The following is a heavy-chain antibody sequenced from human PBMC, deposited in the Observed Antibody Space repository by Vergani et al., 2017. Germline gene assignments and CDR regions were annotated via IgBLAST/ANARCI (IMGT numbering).Heavy chain of an antibody. Sequence: QVQLVQSGAEVKKPGSSVKVSCKASGGTFSSYTISWVRQAPGQGLEWMGRIIPILGIANYAQKFQGRVTITADKSTSTAYMELSSLRSEDTAVYYCASGVVVPAVTRYYYYYGMDVWGQGTTVTVSS. CDR3: ASGVVVPAVTRYYYYYGMDV. D-gene: IGHD2-2*01. CDR2: IIPILGIA. V-gene: IGHV1-69*02. CDR1: GGTFSSYT. J-gene: IGHJ6*02.